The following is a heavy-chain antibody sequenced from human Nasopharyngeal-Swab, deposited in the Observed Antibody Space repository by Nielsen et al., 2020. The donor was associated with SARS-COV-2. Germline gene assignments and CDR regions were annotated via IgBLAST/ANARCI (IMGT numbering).Heavy chain of an antibody. CDR2: IWYDGSNK. CDR1: GFTFSSYG. Sequence: GESLKISCAASGFTFSSYGMHWVRQAPGKGLEWVAVIWYDGSNKYYADSVKGRFTISRDNSKNTLYLQMNSLKTEDTAVYYCTTDASNYLITIFGVVISWGQGTLVTVSS. J-gene: IGHJ4*02. CDR3: TTDASNYLITIFGVVIS. V-gene: IGHV3-33*01. D-gene: IGHD3-3*01.